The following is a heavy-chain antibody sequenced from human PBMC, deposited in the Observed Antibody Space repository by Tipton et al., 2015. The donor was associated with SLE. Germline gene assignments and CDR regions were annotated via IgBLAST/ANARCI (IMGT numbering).Heavy chain of an antibody. CDR3: ARANGFISYAFDI. CDR2: ISSSGIST. V-gene: IGHV3-11*05. J-gene: IGHJ3*02. D-gene: IGHD2-8*01. Sequence: SLRLSCAASGFTFSDYYMTWIRQAPGKGLEWISYISSSGISTNHADSVKGRFTISRDNAENSLYLQMNSLRAEDTAVYYCARANGFISYAFDIWGRGTKVTVSS. CDR1: GFTFSDYY.